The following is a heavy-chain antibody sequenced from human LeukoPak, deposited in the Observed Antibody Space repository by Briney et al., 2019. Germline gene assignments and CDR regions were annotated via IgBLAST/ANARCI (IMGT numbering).Heavy chain of an antibody. CDR2: IDPSGGGT. CDR1: GYTFTTYY. V-gene: IGHV1-46*01. D-gene: IGHD3-10*01. J-gene: IGHJ4*02. Sequence: ASVKVSCRASGYTFTTYYMHWVRQAPGQGLEWMGIIDPSGGGTSYAQKFQGRVTMTRDTSTSTVYMELSSLRSEDTAVYCCASLGSGSSPIIDFDYWGQGTLVTVSS. CDR3: ASLGSGSSPIIDFDY.